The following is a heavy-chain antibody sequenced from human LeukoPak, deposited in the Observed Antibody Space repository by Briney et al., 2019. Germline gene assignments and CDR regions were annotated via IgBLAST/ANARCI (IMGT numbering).Heavy chain of an antibody. CDR1: GGSFSGYY. D-gene: IGHD5-12*01. CDR3: ARVAGGYSGHDYPGGDY. V-gene: IGHV4-34*01. CDR2: INHSGST. J-gene: IGHJ4*02. Sequence: SETLSLTCAVYGGSFSGYYWSWIREPPGKGLEWIGEINHSGSTNYNPSLKSRVTISVDTSKNQFSLKLSSVTAADTAVYYCARVAGGYSGHDYPGGDYWGQGTLVTVSS.